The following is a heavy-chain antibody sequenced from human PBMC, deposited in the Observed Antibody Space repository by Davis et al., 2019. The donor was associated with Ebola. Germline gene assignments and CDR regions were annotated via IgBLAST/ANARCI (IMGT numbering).Heavy chain of an antibody. CDR1: GFTFQDYA. D-gene: IGHD3-9*01. CDR2: INCNGGST. V-gene: IGHV3-20*01. CDR3: ARVNAVTGYSRFDP. Sequence: GGSLRLSCAASGFTFQDYAMSWVRQVPGTGLEWDSGINCNGGSTGYVDSVKGRFTISRDNAKNSLYLQMNRLRVEDTALYHCARVNAVTGYSRFDPWGQGTLVTVSS. J-gene: IGHJ5*02.